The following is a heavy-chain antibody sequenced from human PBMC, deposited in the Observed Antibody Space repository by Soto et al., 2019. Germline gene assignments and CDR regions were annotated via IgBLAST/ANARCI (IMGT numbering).Heavy chain of an antibody. J-gene: IGHJ4*02. CDR1: GFTFSSYG. CDR3: AKDGRVYEVAGTYKGFDY. D-gene: IGHD6-19*01. Sequence: QVQLVESGGGVVQPGRSLRLSCAASGFTFSSYGMHWVRQAPGKGLEWVAVISYDGSNKYYADSVKGRFTISRDNSKNTLYLQMNSLRAEDTAVYYCAKDGRVYEVAGTYKGFDYWGQGTLVTVSS. CDR2: ISYDGSNK. V-gene: IGHV3-30*18.